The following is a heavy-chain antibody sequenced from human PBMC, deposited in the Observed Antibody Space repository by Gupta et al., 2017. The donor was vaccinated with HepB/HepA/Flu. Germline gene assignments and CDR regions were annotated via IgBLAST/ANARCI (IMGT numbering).Heavy chain of an antibody. CDR3: ARGDYDSIGSYSDTCLDY. D-gene: IGHD3-22*01. Sequence: QVQLVQSGAEVKKPGASVKVSCRAPGCSFTNYAMHWVHQAAGQRLEWMGWINAGNGYTKYYHKFQGRVTSSRDTPATTGYMEISSLRSEDTAVYYCARGDYDSIGSYSDTCLDYWGQGTRVTLS. CDR1: GCSFTNYA. CDR2: INAGNGYT. J-gene: IGHJ4*02. V-gene: IGHV1-3*01.